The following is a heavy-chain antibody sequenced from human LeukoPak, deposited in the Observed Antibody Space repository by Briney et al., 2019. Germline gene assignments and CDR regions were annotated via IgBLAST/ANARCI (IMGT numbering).Heavy chain of an antibody. J-gene: IGHJ4*02. D-gene: IGHD3-10*01. Sequence: GGSRRLACTASGFTFSTYSMNWVRQAPGKGLEWVSYISSSSSIYYADSVKVRFTISRDNAKNSLFLQMHSLRAEDTALYYCAGTFYYGSGSYVLADYWGKGTLVTVSS. CDR3: AGTFYYGSGSYVLADY. CDR2: ISSSSSI. CDR1: GFTFSTYS. V-gene: IGHV3-48*01.